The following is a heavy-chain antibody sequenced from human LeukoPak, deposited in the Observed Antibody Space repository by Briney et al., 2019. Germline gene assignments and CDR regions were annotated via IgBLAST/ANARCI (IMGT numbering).Heavy chain of an antibody. CDR3: ARASKGDGLPYRY. Sequence: GGSLRLSCTASGFTFSSFSMNWVRQAPGKGLEWVSSISSTSSYISYADSVKGRFTISRDNARKFLYLQMNSLRAEDTAVYYCARASKGDGLPYRYWGQGTLVTVSS. CDR2: ISSTSSYI. D-gene: IGHD3/OR15-3a*01. V-gene: IGHV3-21*01. CDR1: GFTFSSFS. J-gene: IGHJ4*02.